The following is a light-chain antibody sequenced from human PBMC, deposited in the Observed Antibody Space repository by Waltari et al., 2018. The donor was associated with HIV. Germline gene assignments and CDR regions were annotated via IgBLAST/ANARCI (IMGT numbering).Light chain of an antibody. J-gene: IGLJ1*01. V-gene: IGLV3-25*03. CDR2: KDI. CDR3: QSADSSGTYV. CDR1: ALPKQY. Sequence: SYELTQPPSVSVSPGQTARLTCSGEALPKQYAYWYQQKPGQAPVLLLYKDIERPSGIPARFSGSSSGTTVTLTISGVQAEDEADYYCQSADSSGTYVFGTGTKVTVL.